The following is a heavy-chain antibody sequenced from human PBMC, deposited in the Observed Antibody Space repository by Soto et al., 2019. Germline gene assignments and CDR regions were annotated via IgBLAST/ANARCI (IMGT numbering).Heavy chain of an antibody. Sequence: EVPLLESGGGLVQPGESLRLSCAFSGFIFGNYMMTWVRQAPGKGLEWVSTIRDGGESTYYADSVKGRFTISRDNSXXTXYLQMDSLGVEDTAVYYCAPHVHCSGGSCHYDAFDIRGQGTMVTVSS. CDR1: GFIFGNYM. D-gene: IGHD2-15*01. CDR3: APHVHCSGGSCHYDAFDI. V-gene: IGHV3-23*01. CDR2: IRDGGEST. J-gene: IGHJ3*02.